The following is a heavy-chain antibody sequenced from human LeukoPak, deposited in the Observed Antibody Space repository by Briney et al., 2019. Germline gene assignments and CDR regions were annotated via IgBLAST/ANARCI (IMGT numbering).Heavy chain of an antibody. Sequence: PGGSLRLSCAASGFTFSNDWMHWVRQAPGKGLVWVSRINTDGSTTTYADSVKGRFTISRDNAKNTLYLQMNSLRVEDTAVYYCARGRGGSYHYWGQGTLVRVPS. CDR1: GFTFSNDW. D-gene: IGHD1-26*01. CDR2: INTDGSTT. J-gene: IGHJ4*02. V-gene: IGHV3-74*01. CDR3: ARGRGGSYHY.